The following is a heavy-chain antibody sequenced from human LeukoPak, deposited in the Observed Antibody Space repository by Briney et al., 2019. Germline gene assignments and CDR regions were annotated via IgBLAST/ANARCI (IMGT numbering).Heavy chain of an antibody. CDR3: AGGSYYSYYYMDV. CDR2: ISSSGYST. J-gene: IGHJ6*03. D-gene: IGHD2-15*01. V-gene: IGHV3-23*01. Sequence: GGSLRLSCAASGFTFSTYGMSWVRQAPGKVLEWVSAISSSGYSTYYADSVKGRFIISRDNSKNTLYLQMNSLRAEDTAVYYCAGGSYYSYYYMDVWGKGTTVTVSS. CDR1: GFTFSTYG.